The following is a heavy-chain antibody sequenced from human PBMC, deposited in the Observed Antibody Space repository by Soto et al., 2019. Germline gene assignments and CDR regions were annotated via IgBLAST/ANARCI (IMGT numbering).Heavy chain of an antibody. Sequence: ASVKVSCKSSGCTFSSYAISWVRQAPGQGLEWMGGIIPIFGTANYAQKFQGRVTITADESTSTAYMELSSLRSEDTAVYYCARGVSEYSSSHDYFDYWGQGTLVTVSS. CDR1: GCTFSSYA. D-gene: IGHD6-6*01. CDR2: IIPIFGTA. V-gene: IGHV1-69*13. CDR3: ARGVSEYSSSHDYFDY. J-gene: IGHJ4*02.